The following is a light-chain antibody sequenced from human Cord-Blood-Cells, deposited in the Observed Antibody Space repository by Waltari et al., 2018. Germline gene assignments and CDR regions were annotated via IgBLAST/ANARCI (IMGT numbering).Light chain of an antibody. Sequence: SSELTQDPAVSVALGQTVRITCQGDSLRSYYASRYQQKPGQAPVLVIYGKNNRPSGIPDRFSGSSSGNTASLTITGAQAEDEADYYGNSRDSSGNHLVFGGGTKLTVI. CDR3: NSRDSSGNHLV. CDR2: GKN. J-gene: IGLJ2*01. V-gene: IGLV3-19*01. CDR1: SLRSYY.